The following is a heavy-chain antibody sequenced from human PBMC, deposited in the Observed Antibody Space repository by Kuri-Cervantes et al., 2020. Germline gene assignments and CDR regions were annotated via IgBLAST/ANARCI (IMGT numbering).Heavy chain of an antibody. V-gene: IGHV4-4*07. D-gene: IGHD6-13*01. CDR2: IYTSGST. CDR1: GGSISSYY. Sequence: SETLSLTCTVSGGSISSYYWSWIRQPAGKGLEWIGRIYTSGSTNYNPSLKSRVTMSVDTSKNQFSLRLTSVTAADTAVYYCASFGAAAGFDYWGQGTLVTVSS. J-gene: IGHJ4*02. CDR3: ASFGAAAGFDY.